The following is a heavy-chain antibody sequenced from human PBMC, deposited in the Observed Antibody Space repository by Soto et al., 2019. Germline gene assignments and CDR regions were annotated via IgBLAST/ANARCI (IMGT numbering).Heavy chain of an antibody. V-gene: IGHV3-66*01. D-gene: IGHD2-21*01. CDR3: ARVPGYSIGDL. CDR1: GFTVSSDY. J-gene: IGHJ2*01. Sequence: GGSLRLSCAASGFTVSSDYMGWVRRAPGKGLEWVSVIYSGGDTHYADSVKGRFTISGDNSKNTLYLQMNSLRAEDTAVYYCARVPGYSIGDLWGRGTLVTVSS. CDR2: IYSGGDT.